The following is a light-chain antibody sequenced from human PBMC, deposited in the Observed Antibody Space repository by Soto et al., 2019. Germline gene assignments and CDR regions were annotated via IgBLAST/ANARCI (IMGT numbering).Light chain of an antibody. CDR1: SSDVGRYNY. CDR2: EVS. Sequence: QSALTQPASMSGSPGQSITIPCTGSSSDVGRYNYVSWYQQHPGKAPKLVISEVSNRPSGVSDRFSGSKSGNTASLTISGLQSEDEADYYCSSYTGTSSTLYVFGTGTKLTVL. J-gene: IGLJ1*01. CDR3: SSYTGTSSTLYV. V-gene: IGLV2-14*01.